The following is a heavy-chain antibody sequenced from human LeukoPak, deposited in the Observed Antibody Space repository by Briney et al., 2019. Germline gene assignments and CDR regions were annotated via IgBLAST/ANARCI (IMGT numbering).Heavy chain of an antibody. V-gene: IGHV5-51*01. D-gene: IGHD3-10*01. Sequence: GESLRISCRGSGYNFTTYWIGWVRQMPGKGLEWIGVIYPRDSDMKYSPSFQGQVTMSVDRSINTAYLQWSSLQASDTAIYYCARRWRSGGSVGFPNCFDHWGQGTLVTVSS. CDR2: IYPRDSDM. CDR1: GYNFTTYW. CDR3: ARRWRSGGSVGFPNCFDH. J-gene: IGHJ5*02.